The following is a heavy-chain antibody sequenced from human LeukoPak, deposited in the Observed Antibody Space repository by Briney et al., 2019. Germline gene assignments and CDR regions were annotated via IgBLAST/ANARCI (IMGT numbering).Heavy chain of an antibody. V-gene: IGHV5-51*01. CDR2: IYPGDSDT. CDR3: ARRDTRIAAAQLDY. J-gene: IGHJ4*02. Sequence: GESLKISCKGSGYSFTTYWIAWVRQMPGKGLEWMGIIYPGDSDTRYSPSFQGQVTFSADKPISTAYLQWSSLKASDTAMYYCARRDTRIAAAQLDYWGQGTLVTVSS. CDR1: GYSFTTYW. D-gene: IGHD6-13*01.